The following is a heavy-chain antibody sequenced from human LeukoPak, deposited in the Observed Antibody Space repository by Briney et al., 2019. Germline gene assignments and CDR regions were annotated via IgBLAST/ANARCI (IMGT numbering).Heavy chain of an antibody. J-gene: IGHJ4*02. CDR2: INHSGST. CDR1: GGSFSGYY. CDR3: ARLASGSYGPLTPFDY. D-gene: IGHD1-26*01. Sequence: SETLSLTCAVYGGSFSGYYWSWIRQPPGKGLDGLGEINHSGSTNYNPSLKSRVTISVDTSKNQFSLRLSSVTAADTAVYYSARLASGSYGPLTPFDYWGQGTLVTVSS. V-gene: IGHV4-34*01.